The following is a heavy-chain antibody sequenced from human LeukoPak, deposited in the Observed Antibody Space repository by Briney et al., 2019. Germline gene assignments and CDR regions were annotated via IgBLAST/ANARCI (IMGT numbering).Heavy chain of an antibody. CDR1: GFTFSSSA. V-gene: IGHV3-64D*09. Sequence: GGSLRLSCSASGFTFSSSAIHWVRQAPGKGLEYVSGISSNGGSTYNADSVKGRFTISRDNSKNTVYLQMSSPRPEDTALYYCVKRTGLYFDYWGQGTLVTVSS. J-gene: IGHJ4*02. D-gene: IGHD1-1*01. CDR2: ISSNGGST. CDR3: VKRTGLYFDY.